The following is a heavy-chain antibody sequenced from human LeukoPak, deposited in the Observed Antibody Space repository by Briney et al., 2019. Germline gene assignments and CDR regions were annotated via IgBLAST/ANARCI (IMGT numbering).Heavy chain of an antibody. V-gene: IGHV3-48*02. CDR2: ISSSSTI. CDR1: GFTFSTYS. Sequence: GGSLRLSCAASGFTFSTYSMSWVRQAPGKGLEWVSYISSSSTIYYADSVKGRFTISIDNAKNSLYLQMNSLRDEDTAVYCCARPSMVQGTNIAAFDSWGQGTLVTVSS. J-gene: IGHJ4*02. CDR3: ARPSMVQGTNIAAFDS. D-gene: IGHD3-10*01.